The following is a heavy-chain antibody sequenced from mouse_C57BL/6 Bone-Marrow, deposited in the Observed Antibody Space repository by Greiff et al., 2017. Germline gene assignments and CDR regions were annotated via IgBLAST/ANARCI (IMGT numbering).Heavy chain of an antibody. D-gene: IGHD2-3*01. J-gene: IGHJ4*01. CDR1: GFNIKDDY. CDR3: TTYDGYYAMDY. Sequence: EVKLQQSGAELVRPGASVKLSCTASGFNIKDDYMHWVKQRPEQGLEWIGWIDPENGDTEYASKFQGKATITADTSSNTAYLQLSSLTSEDTAVXYCTTYDGYYAMDYWGQGTSVTVSS. CDR2: IDPENGDT. V-gene: IGHV14-4*01.